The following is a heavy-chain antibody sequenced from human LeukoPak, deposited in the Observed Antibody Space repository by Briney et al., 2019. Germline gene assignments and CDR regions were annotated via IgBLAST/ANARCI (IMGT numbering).Heavy chain of an antibody. CDR2: IWYDGSNK. CDR1: GFTFSSYG. D-gene: IGHD3-16*02. J-gene: IGHJ4*02. Sequence: GGSPRLSCAASGFTFSSYGMHWVRQAPGKGLEWVAVIWYDGSNKYYADSVKGRFTISRDNSKNTLYLQMNSLRAEDTAVYYCAREGPREIRLGELSLPDYWGQGTLVTVS. V-gene: IGHV3-33*01. CDR3: AREGPREIRLGELSLPDY.